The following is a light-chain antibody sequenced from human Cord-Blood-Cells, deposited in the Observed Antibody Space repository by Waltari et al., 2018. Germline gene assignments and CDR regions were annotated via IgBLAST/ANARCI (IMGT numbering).Light chain of an antibody. CDR1: NIGSKN. CDR3: QVWDSSTEV. CDR2: RDS. V-gene: IGLV3-9*01. J-gene: IGLJ1*01. Sequence: SYELTQPLSVSVALGQTARITRGGNNIGSKNVHWYQQKPGQAPVLVIYRDSNRPSGIPERSSGSNSGNTATLTISRAQAGDEADYYCQVWDSSTEVFGTGTKVTVL.